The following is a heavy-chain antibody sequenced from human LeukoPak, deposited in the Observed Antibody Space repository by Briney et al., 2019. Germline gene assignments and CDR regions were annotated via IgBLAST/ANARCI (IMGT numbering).Heavy chain of an antibody. Sequence: PSETLSLTCTVSGGSIRSSYYYWGWIRQPPGKGLEWIGSIYDSGSTYYNPSLKSRVTISVDTSKNQFSLKLSSVTAADTAVYYCARLPTTYLYFDYWGQGTLVTVSS. CDR2: IYDSGST. D-gene: IGHD4-17*01. CDR1: GGSIRSSYYY. CDR3: ARLPTTYLYFDY. V-gene: IGHV4-39*01. J-gene: IGHJ4*02.